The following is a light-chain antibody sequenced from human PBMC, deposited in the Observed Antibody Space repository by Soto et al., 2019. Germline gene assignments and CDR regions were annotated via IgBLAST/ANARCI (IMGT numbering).Light chain of an antibody. Sequence: EIVLTQSPGTLSLSPGERATLSCRASQSVSGGNSLAWYQHKPGQAPRLLIYGASNRATGTPDKFSGSGSGTAFTLTISRLEPEDFAVDYCQQYGSCRDTCGQGTKLEIK. J-gene: IGKJ2*01. CDR3: QQYGSCRDT. V-gene: IGKV3-20*01. CDR1: QSVSGGNS. CDR2: GAS.